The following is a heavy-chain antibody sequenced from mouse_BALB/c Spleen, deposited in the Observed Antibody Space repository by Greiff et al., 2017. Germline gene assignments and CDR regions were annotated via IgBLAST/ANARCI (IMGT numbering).Heavy chain of an antibody. Sequence: VKVVESGPGLVAPSQSLSITCTVSGFSLTSYGVHWVRQPPGKGLEWLGVIWAGGSTNYNSALMSRLSISKDNSKSQVFLKMNSLQTDDTAMYYCASYGSSFFDYWGQGTTLTVSS. D-gene: IGHD1-1*01. V-gene: IGHV2-9*02. CDR3: ASYGSSFFDY. CDR1: GFSLTSYG. CDR2: IWAGGST. J-gene: IGHJ2*01.